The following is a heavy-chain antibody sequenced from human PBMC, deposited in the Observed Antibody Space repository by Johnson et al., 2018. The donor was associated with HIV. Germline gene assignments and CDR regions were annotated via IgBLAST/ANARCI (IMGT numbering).Heavy chain of an antibody. D-gene: IGHD1-14*01. CDR1: GFTFSSYA. CDR3: PVDTEAFDI. Sequence: QVQLVESGGGVVQPGRSLRLSCAASGFTFSSYAMHWVRQAPGKGLEWVAFIRYDGSSRYYANSVKGRFTISRDNSKNTLYLQMNSLRAEDTAVYYCPVDTEAFDIWGQGTMVTVSS. J-gene: IGHJ3*02. V-gene: IGHV3-30*02. CDR2: IRYDGSSR.